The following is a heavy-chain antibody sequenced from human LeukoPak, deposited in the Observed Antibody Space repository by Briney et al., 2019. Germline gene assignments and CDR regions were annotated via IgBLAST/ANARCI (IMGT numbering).Heavy chain of an antibody. V-gene: IGHV5-51*01. CDR3: ARRYCSSTSCYGYLDY. Sequence: GESLKISCQGSGYSFTNHWIAWVRQMPGKGLEWMGIIYPGDSDTRYSPSFQGQVTISADKSISTAYLQWSSPKASDTAMYYCARRYCSSTSCYGYLDYWGQGTLVTVSS. D-gene: IGHD2-2*01. J-gene: IGHJ4*02. CDR1: GYSFTNHW. CDR2: IYPGDSDT.